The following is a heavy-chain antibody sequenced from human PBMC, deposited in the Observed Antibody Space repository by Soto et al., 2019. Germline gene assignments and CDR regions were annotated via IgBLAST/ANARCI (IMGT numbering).Heavy chain of an antibody. V-gene: IGHV3-23*01. D-gene: IGHD3-22*01. CDR2: ISGSGGST. Sequence: EVQLLESGGGLVQPGGSLRLSCAASGFTFSSYAMSWVRQAPGKGLEWVSAISGSGGSTYYGDSVKGRFTISRDNSKNTLYLQINSLRAENTAVYYCAKDPIVVVPPRRFDYWGQVTLVTVSS. CDR1: GFTFSSYA. CDR3: AKDPIVVVPPRRFDY. J-gene: IGHJ4*02.